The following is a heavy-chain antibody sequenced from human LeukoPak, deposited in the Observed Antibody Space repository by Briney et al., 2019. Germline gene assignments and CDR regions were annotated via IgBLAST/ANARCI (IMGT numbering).Heavy chain of an antibody. CDR2: ISTYNGNT. V-gene: IGHV1-18*01. J-gene: IGHJ6*04. Sequence: ASVKVSCKASGYTFTSYGISWVRQAPGQGLEWMGWISTYNGNTNYAQKLHDRVTMTTDTSTNTAYMELTGLRSDDTAVYYCARVAVAMIGMDVWGKGTTVTISS. D-gene: IGHD5-12*01. CDR1: GYTFTSYG. CDR3: ARVAVAMIGMDV.